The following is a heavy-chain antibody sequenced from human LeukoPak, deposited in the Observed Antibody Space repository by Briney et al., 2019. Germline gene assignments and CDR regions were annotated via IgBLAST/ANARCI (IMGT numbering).Heavy chain of an antibody. CDR3: ARSYVSLTRPYSSSGYFDY. CDR2: IHYTGST. CDR1: GASISSSGDYY. D-gene: IGHD6-6*01. J-gene: IGHJ4*02. V-gene: IGHV4-39*07. Sequence: SETLSLTCSVSGASISSSGDYYWGWIRQPPGKGLEWIGTIHYTGSTYYSPSLKSRVTISLDTSKNQFSLKLSSVTAADTAVYYCARSYVSLTRPYSSSGYFDYWGQGTLVTVSS.